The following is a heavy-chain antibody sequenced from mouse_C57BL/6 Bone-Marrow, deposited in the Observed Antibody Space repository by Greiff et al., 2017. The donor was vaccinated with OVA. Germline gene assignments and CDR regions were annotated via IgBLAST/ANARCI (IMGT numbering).Heavy chain of an antibody. V-gene: IGHV5-4*03. CDR2: ISDGGSYT. CDR3: AREIYYDYDGGDYYYAMDY. D-gene: IGHD2-4*01. CDR1: GFTFSSYA. J-gene: IGHJ4*01. Sequence: EVKLMESGGGLVKPGGSLKLSCAASGFTFSSYAMSWVRQTPEKRLEWVATISDGGSYTYYPDNVKGRFTISRDNAKNNLYLQMSHLKSEDTAMYYCAREIYYDYDGGDYYYAMDYWGQGTSVTVSS.